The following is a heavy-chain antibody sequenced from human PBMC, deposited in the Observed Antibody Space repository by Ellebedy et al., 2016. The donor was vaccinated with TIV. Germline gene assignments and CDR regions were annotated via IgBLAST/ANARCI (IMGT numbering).Heavy chain of an antibody. V-gene: IGHV3-7*03. Sequence: GESLKISCAASGFIFRDYWMSWVRQAPGKGLQWVANINRDGSAKHYLESLKGRFTISRDNAKNSLNLHLNSLRVEDGAVYYCGRLGTYVADRGLDSWGQGTLVTVSS. CDR3: GRLGTYVADRGLDS. CDR2: INRDGSAK. CDR1: GFIFRDYW. J-gene: IGHJ5*01. D-gene: IGHD6-6*01.